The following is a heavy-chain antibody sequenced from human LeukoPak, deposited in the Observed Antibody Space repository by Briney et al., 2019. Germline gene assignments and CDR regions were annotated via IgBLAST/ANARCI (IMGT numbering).Heavy chain of an antibody. CDR3: ATDVPYDSSGYSYYFDY. CDR2: IKSKTDGGTT. D-gene: IGHD3-22*01. CDR1: GFSFSSYG. V-gene: IGHV3-15*01. J-gene: IGHJ4*02. Sequence: GGSLRLSCAASGFSFSSYGMRWVRQAPGKGLEWVGRIKSKTDGGTTDYAAPVKGRFTISRNDSKNTLYLQMNSLKTEDTAVYYCATDVPYDSSGYSYYFDYWGQGTLVTVSS.